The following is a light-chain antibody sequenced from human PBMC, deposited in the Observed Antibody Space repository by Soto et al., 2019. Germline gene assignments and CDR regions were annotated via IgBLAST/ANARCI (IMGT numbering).Light chain of an antibody. CDR2: DAS. V-gene: IGKV3-11*01. CDR1: QSVSSY. J-gene: IGKJ1*01. Sequence: EIVLTQSPATLSFSPGERATLSCRASQSVSSYLAWYQQKPGQAPRLLIYDASNRATGIPARFSGSGSGTDFTLTISSLQPEDFAVYYCQQDYNLPRTFGQGTKVDIK. CDR3: QQDYNLPRT.